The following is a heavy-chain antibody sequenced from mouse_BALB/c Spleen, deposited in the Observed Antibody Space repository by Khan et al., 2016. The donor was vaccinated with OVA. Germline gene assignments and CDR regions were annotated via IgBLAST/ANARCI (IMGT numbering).Heavy chain of an antibody. D-gene: IGHD2-1*01. J-gene: IGHJ3*01. CDR1: GYTFPSYW. Sequence: QVQLQQSGAELVKPGTSVKLSCKTSGYTFPSYWIQWVKQRPGQGLGWIGQIFPGTGTTYYNENFTDKATLTVDTSSNSAYMQLTSLTSEDSAVYFCARGYFGNYEFVYWGQGTLVTVSP. CDR2: IFPGTGTT. V-gene: IGHV1S132*01. CDR3: ARGYFGNYEFVY.